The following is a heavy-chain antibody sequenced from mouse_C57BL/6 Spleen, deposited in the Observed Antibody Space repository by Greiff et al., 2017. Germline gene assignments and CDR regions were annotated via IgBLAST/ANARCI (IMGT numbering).Heavy chain of an antibody. CDR1: GFTFSDYY. J-gene: IGHJ2*01. V-gene: IGHV5-16*01. D-gene: IGHD1-1*02. Sequence: DVKLVESEGGLVQPGSSMKLSCTASGFTFSDYYMAWVRQVPEKGLEWVANINYDGSSTYYLDSLKSRFIISRDNAKNILYLQMSSLKSEDTATYYCARDGGGSYYFDYWGQGTTLTVSS. CDR3: ARDGGGSYYFDY. CDR2: INYDGSST.